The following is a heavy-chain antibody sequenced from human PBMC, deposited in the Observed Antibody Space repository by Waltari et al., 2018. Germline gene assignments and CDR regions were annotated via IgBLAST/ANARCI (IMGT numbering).Heavy chain of an antibody. CDR2: IYYSGST. CDR3: ARVVVGAASYYYYGMDV. V-gene: IGHV4-59*11. CDR1: GGSISSHY. Sequence: QVQLQESGPGLVKPSETLSLTCTVSGGSISSHYWSWIRQPPGKGLEWIGYIYYSGSTNYNPALKSRVTISVDTSNNQFSLKLSSVTAADTAVYYCARVVVGAASYYYYGMDVWGQGTTVTVSS. D-gene: IGHD1-26*01. J-gene: IGHJ6*02.